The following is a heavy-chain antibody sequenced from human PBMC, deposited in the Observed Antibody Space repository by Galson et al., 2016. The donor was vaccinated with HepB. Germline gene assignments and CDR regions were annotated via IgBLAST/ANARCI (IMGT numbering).Heavy chain of an antibody. CDR3: ARRHSDYSSDSKKYHGPYYFDY. CDR1: SDSISGTSYY. D-gene: IGHD3-22*01. CDR2: GHYSGST. J-gene: IGHJ4*02. V-gene: IGHV4-39*01. Sequence: ETLSLTCSVSSDSISGTSYYWNWIRQPPGKGPEWIGSGHYSGSTYYRPSLKGRVTISVDTSKNQFSLKLSSVTAADTAVYYCARRHSDYSSDSKKYHGPYYFDYWGQETLVSVSS.